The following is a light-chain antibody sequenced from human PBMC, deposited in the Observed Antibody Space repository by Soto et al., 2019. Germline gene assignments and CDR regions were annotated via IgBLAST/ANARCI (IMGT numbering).Light chain of an antibody. CDR2: QVS. Sequence: QSVLTQPASVSGSPGQSINISCTGTSSDIGGYDSVSWYQHHPGKAPKLMIFQVSHRPPGISTRFSGSKSGSTDSLTISGLQAGDAAEYYCSSYTSKTIPVVFGGGTKLTVL. J-gene: IGLJ2*01. CDR1: SSDIGGYDS. CDR3: SSYTSKTIPVV. V-gene: IGLV2-14*01.